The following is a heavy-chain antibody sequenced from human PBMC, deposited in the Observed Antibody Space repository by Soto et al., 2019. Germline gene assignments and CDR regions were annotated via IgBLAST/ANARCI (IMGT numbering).Heavy chain of an antibody. Sequence: SETLSLTCAVYGGSFSGYYWSWIRQPPGKGLEWIGEINHSGSTNYNPSLKSRVTISVDTSKNQFSLKLSSVTAADTAVYYCARGIVGDYDFWSGYYANWFDPWGQGTLVTVSS. V-gene: IGHV4-34*01. CDR3: ARGIVGDYDFWSGYYANWFDP. CDR1: GGSFSGYY. CDR2: INHSGST. J-gene: IGHJ5*02. D-gene: IGHD3-3*01.